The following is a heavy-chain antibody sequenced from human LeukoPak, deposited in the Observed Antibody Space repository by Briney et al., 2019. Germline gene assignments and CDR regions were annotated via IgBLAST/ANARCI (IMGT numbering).Heavy chain of an antibody. CDR1: GYTFTGYF. J-gene: IGHJ4*02. CDR3: ARSSGYYFDY. Sequence: ASVKVSCKASGYTFTGYFIHWVRQAPGQGLEWMGRINPNSGGTNYAQKFQGRVTMTRDTSISTAYMELSRLRSGDTAMYYCARSSGYYFDYWGQGTLVTVSS. CDR2: INPNSGGT. D-gene: IGHD3-22*01. V-gene: IGHV1-2*06.